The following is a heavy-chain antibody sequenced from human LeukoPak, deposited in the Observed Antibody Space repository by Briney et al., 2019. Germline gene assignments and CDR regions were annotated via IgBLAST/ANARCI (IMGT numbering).Heavy chain of an antibody. CDR1: CG. CDR3: ARHRSGGSQDDAFDI. CDR2: IKQDGSEK. Sequence: CGMYWVRQAPGKGLEWVADIKQDGSEKYYVDSVKGRFTISRQNAKNSLFLQMNSLRAEDTAVYYCARHRSGGSQDDAFDIWGQGTMVTVSS. J-gene: IGHJ3*02. D-gene: IGHD2-15*01. V-gene: IGHV3-7*01.